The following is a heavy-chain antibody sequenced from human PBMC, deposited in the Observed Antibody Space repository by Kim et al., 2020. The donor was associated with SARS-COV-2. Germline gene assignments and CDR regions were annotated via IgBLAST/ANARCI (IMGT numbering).Heavy chain of an antibody. D-gene: IGHD3-3*01. J-gene: IGHJ4*02. V-gene: IGHV3-30*07. Sequence: SMQGRFPIARNNSTNTLYLQMHHLRAEDTAVYYCARAGYDFWSGYFDYWGQGTLVTVSS. CDR3: ARAGYDFWSGYFDY.